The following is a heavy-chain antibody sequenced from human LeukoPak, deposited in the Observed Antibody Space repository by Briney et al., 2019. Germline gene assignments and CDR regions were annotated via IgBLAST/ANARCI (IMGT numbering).Heavy chain of an antibody. CDR3: ARQRGMVRGVISFDP. D-gene: IGHD3-10*01. CDR2: INHSGST. J-gene: IGHJ5*02. V-gene: IGHV4-34*01. CDR1: GGSFSGYY. Sequence: SETLSLTCAVYGGSFSGYYWSWIRQPPGKGLEWIGEINHSGSTNYNPSLKSRVTISVDTSKNQFSLKLSSVTAADTAVYYCARQRGMVRGVISFDPWGQGTLVTVSS.